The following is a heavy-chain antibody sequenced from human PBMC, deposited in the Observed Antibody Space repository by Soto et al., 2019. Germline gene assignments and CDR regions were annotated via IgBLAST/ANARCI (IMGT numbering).Heavy chain of an antibody. CDR3: ARELEIVVVITTLGVDY. CDR1: GFTFSSYA. CDR2: ISYDGSNK. J-gene: IGHJ4*02. V-gene: IGHV3-30-3*01. Sequence: QVQLVESGGGVVQPGRSLRLSCAASGFTFSSYAMHWVRQAPGKGLEWVAVISYDGSNKYYADSVKGRFTISRDNSKNTLYLQMNSLRAEDTAVYYCARELEIVVVITTLGVDYWGQGTLVTVSS. D-gene: IGHD3-22*01.